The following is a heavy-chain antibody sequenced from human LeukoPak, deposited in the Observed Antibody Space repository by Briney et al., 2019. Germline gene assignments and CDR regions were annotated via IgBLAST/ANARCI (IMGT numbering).Heavy chain of an antibody. V-gene: IGHV4-61*02. CDR2: ISSSGST. J-gene: IGHJ4*02. CDR1: GDSISSGDYY. Sequence: SETLSLTCTVSGDSISSGDYYWSWIRQPAGKGLEWIGRISSSGSTNYNPSLKSRVTISVDTSKNQFSLKLSSVTAADTAVYYCATHPPYCSSTSCYDTEYWGQGTLVTVSS. D-gene: IGHD2-2*01. CDR3: ATHPPYCSSTSCYDTEY.